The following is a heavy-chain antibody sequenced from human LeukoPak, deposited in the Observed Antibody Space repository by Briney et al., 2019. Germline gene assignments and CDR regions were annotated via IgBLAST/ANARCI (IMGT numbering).Heavy chain of an antibody. V-gene: IGHV3-64*01. Sequence: GGSLRLSCAASGFTFSSYAMHWVRQAPGKGLEYVSAISSNGGSTYYANSVKGRFTISRDNSKNTLYLQMGSLRAEDMAVYYCVRSLYQLLSMDVWGQGTTVTVSS. D-gene: IGHD2-2*01. CDR1: GFTFSSYA. J-gene: IGHJ6*02. CDR3: VRSLYQLLSMDV. CDR2: ISSNGGST.